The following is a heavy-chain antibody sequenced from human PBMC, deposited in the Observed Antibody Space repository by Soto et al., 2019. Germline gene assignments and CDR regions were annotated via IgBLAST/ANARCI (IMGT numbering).Heavy chain of an antibody. V-gene: IGHV3-23*01. CDR3: ARETYYDYVWGSYRSDPIDY. D-gene: IGHD3-16*02. J-gene: IGHJ4*02. CDR2: ISGSGGSA. CDR1: GFTFSSYA. Sequence: GGSLRLSCAASGFTFSSYAMSWVRQAPGKGLEWVSAISGSGGSAYYADSVKGRFTISRDNSKNTLYLQMNSLRAEDTAVYYCARETYYDYVWGSYRSDPIDYWGQGT.